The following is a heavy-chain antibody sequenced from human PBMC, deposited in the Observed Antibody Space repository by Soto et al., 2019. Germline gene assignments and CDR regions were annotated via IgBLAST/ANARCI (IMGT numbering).Heavy chain of an antibody. V-gene: IGHV3-23*01. J-gene: IGHJ4*02. CDR1: GFPFGSFA. D-gene: IGHD5-18*01. Sequence: PGGSLRLSCAASGFPFGSFALSWVRQAPGKGLEWVSAISGSGDGTDYVGSVKGRFTISRDNSKNTLYLQTNSLRVEDTAVYYCAGPGYSSQDYWGQGTLVTVSS. CDR2: ISGSGDGT. CDR3: AGPGYSSQDY.